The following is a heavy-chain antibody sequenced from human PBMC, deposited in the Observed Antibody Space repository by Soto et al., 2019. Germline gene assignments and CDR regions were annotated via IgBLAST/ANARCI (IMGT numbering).Heavy chain of an antibody. CDR3: ARERGVVVPAAIEDAFDI. J-gene: IGHJ3*02. V-gene: IGHV1-69*13. Sequence: SVKVSCKASGGTFSGYAISWVRQAPGQGLEWMGGIIPIFGTANNAQKFQGRVTITADESTSTAYMELSSLRSEDTAVYYCARERGVVVPAAIEDAFDIWGQGTMVTVSS. CDR2: IIPIFGTA. D-gene: IGHD2-2*02. CDR1: GGTFSGYA.